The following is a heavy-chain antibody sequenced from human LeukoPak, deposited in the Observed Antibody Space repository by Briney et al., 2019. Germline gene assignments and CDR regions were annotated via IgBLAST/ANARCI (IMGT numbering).Heavy chain of an antibody. CDR1: DGSISSSNYY. J-gene: IGHJ3*02. D-gene: IGHD2-2*01. V-gene: IGHV4-39*07. CDR2: IFYTGST. Sequence: SETLSLTCTVSDGSISSSNYYWAWIRQPPGKGLEWIANIFYTGSTYYNPSLKSRVTISVDTSKNQFSLNLSSVTAADTAVYYCCGSTSYYAFDIWGQGTMVTVSS. CDR3: CGSTSYYAFDI.